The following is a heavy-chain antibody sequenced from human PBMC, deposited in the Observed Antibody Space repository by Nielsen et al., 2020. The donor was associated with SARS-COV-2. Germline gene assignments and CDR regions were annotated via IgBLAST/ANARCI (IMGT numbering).Heavy chain of an antibody. CDR3: VKPSDSSWPFFDY. CDR1: GFTFSSYA. Sequence: GGSLRLSCSASGFTFSSYAMHWVRQAPGKGLEYVSAISSNGGSTYYADSVKGRFTISRDNSKNTLYLQMSSLRAEDTAVYYCVKPSDSSWPFFDYWGQGTLVTVSS. V-gene: IGHV3-64D*06. D-gene: IGHD6-13*01. J-gene: IGHJ4*02. CDR2: ISSNGGST.